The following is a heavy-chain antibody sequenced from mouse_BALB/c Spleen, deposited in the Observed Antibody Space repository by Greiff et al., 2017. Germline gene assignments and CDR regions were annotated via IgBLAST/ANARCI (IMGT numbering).Heavy chain of an antibody. D-gene: IGHD2-4*01. CDR3: ARCYDYDDY. CDR1: GYTFTSYW. Sequence: VQLQQSGAELVKPGASVKLSCKASGYTFTSYWMHWVKQRPGQGLEWIGEIDPSDSYTNYNQKFKGKATLTVDKSSSTAYMQLSSLTSEDSAVYYCARCYDYDDYWGQGTTLTVSS. J-gene: IGHJ2*01. V-gene: IGHV1-69*02. CDR2: IDPSDSYT.